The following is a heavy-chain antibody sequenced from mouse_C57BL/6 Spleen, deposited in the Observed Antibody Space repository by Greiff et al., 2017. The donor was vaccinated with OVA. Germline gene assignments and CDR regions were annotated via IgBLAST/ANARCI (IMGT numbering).Heavy chain of an antibody. CDR2: ISSGGSYT. V-gene: IGHV5-6*01. CDR1: GFTFSSYG. Sequence: EVNVVESGGDLVKPGGSLKLSCAASGFTFSSYGMSWVRQTPDKRLEWVATISSGGSYTYYPDSVKGRFTISRDNAKNTLYLQMSSLKSEDTAMYYCARHNGTAQATFDYWGQGTTLTVSS. D-gene: IGHD3-2*02. CDR3: ARHNGTAQATFDY. J-gene: IGHJ2*01.